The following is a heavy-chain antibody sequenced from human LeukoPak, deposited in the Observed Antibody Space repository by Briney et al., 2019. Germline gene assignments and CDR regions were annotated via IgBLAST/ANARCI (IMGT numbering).Heavy chain of an antibody. V-gene: IGHV3-11*01. Sequence: GGSLRLSCAASGFTFSDYYMRWIRQAPGKGLEWVSYISSSGSTIYYADSLKGRFTISRDNAKNSLYLQMNSLRTEDTAVYYCARGARYSSSRLHYFDYWGQGTLVTVSS. J-gene: IGHJ4*02. CDR2: ISSSGSTI. CDR1: GFTFSDYY. D-gene: IGHD6-13*01. CDR3: ARGARYSSSRLHYFDY.